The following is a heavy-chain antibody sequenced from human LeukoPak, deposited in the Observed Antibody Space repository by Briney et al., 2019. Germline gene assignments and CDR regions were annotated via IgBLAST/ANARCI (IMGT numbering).Heavy chain of an antibody. Sequence: GGSLRLSCAASGFTFSSYSMNWVRQAPGKGLEWVSSISSGSSYIYYADSVKGRFTISRDNAKNSLYLQMNSLRAEDTAVYYCARDSNYCGPPGLFDYWGQGTLVTVSS. V-gene: IGHV3-21*01. CDR1: GFTFSSYS. CDR2: ISSGSSYI. CDR3: ARDSNYCGPPGLFDY. J-gene: IGHJ4*02. D-gene: IGHD4/OR15-4a*01.